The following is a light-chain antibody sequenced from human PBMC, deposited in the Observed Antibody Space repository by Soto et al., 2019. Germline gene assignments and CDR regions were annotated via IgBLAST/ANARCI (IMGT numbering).Light chain of an antibody. CDR2: GTS. CDR3: QQYSDSVYT. V-gene: IGKV3-20*01. J-gene: IGKJ2*01. Sequence: EIVLTQSPGTLSLSPGERATLSCRASQSVSSSYLAWYQQKPGQAPRLLIYGTSSRATGIPDRFSGSGSGTDFILTNSRLEPEDFAVYYCQQYSDSVYTFGQGTKLEI. CDR1: QSVSSSY.